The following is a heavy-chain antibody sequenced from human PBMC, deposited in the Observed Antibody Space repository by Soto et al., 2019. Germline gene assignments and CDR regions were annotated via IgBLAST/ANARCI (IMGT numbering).Heavy chain of an antibody. D-gene: IGHD4-17*01. Sequence: EVQLVESGGGLVQPGGSLRLSCAACGCTFKFDWMTWVRQAPGKGLEWVANIKRDGSEQYYVDSVKGRFTISRDNAKNSLLLQMNSLRAVDTAIYYCARIRANDYEIDYWGQGTLVTLSS. V-gene: IGHV3-7*03. CDR1: GCTFKFDW. CDR2: IKRDGSEQ. J-gene: IGHJ4*02. CDR3: ARIRANDYEIDY.